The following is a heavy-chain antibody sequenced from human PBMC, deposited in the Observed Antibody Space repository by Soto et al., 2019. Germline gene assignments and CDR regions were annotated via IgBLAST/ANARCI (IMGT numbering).Heavy chain of an antibody. CDR3: ARAVPPYFDY. CDR2: IYHSGST. V-gene: IGHV4-30-2*01. Sequence: SETLSLTCAVSGGSXSSGGYSWSWIRQPPGKGLEWIGYIYHSGSTYYNPSLKSRVTISVDRSKNQFSLKLSSVTAADTAVYNCARAVPPYFDYWGQGTLVTVSS. CDR1: GGSXSSGGYS. J-gene: IGHJ4*02.